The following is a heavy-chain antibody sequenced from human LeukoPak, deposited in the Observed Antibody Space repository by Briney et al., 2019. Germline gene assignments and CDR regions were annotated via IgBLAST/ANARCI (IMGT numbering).Heavy chain of an antibody. D-gene: IGHD1-26*01. Sequence: SETLSLTCTVSGGSINSNYWSWIRQPPQKGLEWIGYISYSGSTNYKPSLKSRVTLSLDTSKSQFSLNLNSVTAADTAVYYCARGRQVGNTGHCFDYWGQGTLVTVSS. V-gene: IGHV4-59*01. CDR3: ARGRQVGNTGHCFDY. J-gene: IGHJ4*02. CDR2: ISYSGST. CDR1: GGSINSNY.